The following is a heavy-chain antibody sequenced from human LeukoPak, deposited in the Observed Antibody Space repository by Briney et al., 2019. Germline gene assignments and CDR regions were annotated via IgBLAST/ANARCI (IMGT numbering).Heavy chain of an antibody. V-gene: IGHV3-23*01. CDR2: ISGSGGST. CDR1: GFTFSSYA. Sequence: GGSLRLSCAATGFTFSSYAMSWVRQAPGKGLEWVSAISGSGGSTYYADSVKGRFTISRDNSKNTLYLQMNSLRAEDTAVYYCAKDAGYYYDTSPPPDYWGQGTLVTVSS. D-gene: IGHD3-22*01. CDR3: AKDAGYYYDTSPPPDY. J-gene: IGHJ4*02.